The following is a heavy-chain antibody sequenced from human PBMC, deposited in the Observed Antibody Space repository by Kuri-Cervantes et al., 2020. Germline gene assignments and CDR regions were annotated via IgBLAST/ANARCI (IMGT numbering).Heavy chain of an antibody. CDR1: GCTFTSYG. J-gene: IGHJ4*02. D-gene: IGHD4-17*01. CDR2: ISAYNGNT. Sequence: ASVKVSCKSSGCTFTSYGISWVRQAPGQGLEWMGWISAYNGNTNDVQKLQDRVTMTTDTSTSTAYMELRSLRSDDTAVYYCARALADYGDYPGSYWGQRTLVTVSS. CDR3: ARALADYGDYPGSY. V-gene: IGHV1-18*01.